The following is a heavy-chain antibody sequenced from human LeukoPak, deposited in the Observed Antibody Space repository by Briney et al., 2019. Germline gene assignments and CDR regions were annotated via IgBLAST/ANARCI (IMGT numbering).Heavy chain of an antibody. CDR1: GYSFTSYW. J-gene: IGHJ4*02. CDR3: ARHGSSHYYGSGSYDRPDY. D-gene: IGHD3-10*01. Sequence: GESLKISCKGSGYSFTSYWIGWVRQMPGKGLEWMGIIYPGDSDTRYSPSFQGQVTISADKSISTAYLQWSSLKASDTAMYYCARHGSSHYYGSGSYDRPDYWGQGTLATVSS. V-gene: IGHV5-51*01. CDR2: IYPGDSDT.